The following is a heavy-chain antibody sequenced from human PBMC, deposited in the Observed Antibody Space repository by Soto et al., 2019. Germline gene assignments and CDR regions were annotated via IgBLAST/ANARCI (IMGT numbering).Heavy chain of an antibody. V-gene: IGHV3-30*18. CDR2: ISYDGSNK. CDR3: AKGYYGDYYFDY. D-gene: IGHD4-17*01. J-gene: IGHJ4*02. CDR1: GFTFSSYG. Sequence: QPGGSLRLSCAASGFTFSSYGMHWVRQAPGKGLEWVAVISYDGSNKYYADSVKGRFTISRDNSKNTLYLQMNSLRAEDTAVYYCAKGYYGDYYFDYWGQGTLVTVSS.